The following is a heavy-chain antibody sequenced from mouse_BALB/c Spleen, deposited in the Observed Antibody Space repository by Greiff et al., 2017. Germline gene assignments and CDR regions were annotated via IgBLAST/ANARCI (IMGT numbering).Heavy chain of an antibody. CDR3: ARDYYGSRGAY. D-gene: IGHD1-1*01. V-gene: IGHV1-4*02. CDR2: INPSSGYT. CDR1: GYTFTSYT. Sequence: VQLQQSAAELARPGASVKMSCKASGYTFTSYTMHWVKQRPGQGLEWIGYINPSSGYTEYNQKFKDKTTLTADKSSSTAYMQLSSLTSEDSAVYYCARDYYGSRGAYWGQGTLVTVSA. J-gene: IGHJ3*01.